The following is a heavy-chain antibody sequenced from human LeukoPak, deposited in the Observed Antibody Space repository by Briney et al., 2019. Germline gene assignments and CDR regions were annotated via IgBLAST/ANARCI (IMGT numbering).Heavy chain of an antibody. CDR3: ARDGTAAWGRFDP. CDR1: GFTFSDYY. CDR2: ISGSGRTI. J-gene: IGHJ5*02. D-gene: IGHD3-16*01. Sequence: GGSLRLSCAASGFTFSDYYMNRIRQAPGKGLEWVSYISGSGRTIYHADSVKGRFTISRDNAKNSLYLQMNSLRAEDTAVYCARDGTAAWGRFDPWGQGTLVTVSS. V-gene: IGHV3-11*01.